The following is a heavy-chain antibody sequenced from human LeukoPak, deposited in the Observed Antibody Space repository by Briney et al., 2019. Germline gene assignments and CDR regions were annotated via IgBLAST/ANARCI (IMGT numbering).Heavy chain of an antibody. CDR1: GGSISSYY. J-gene: IGHJ6*02. D-gene: IGHD2-2*01. CDR3: ARDREYCSSTSCYRIWMDV. V-gene: IGHV4-4*07. CDR2: IYTSGST. Sequence: SETLSLTCTVSGGSISSYYWSWIRQPAAKGLEWIGRIYTSGSTNYNPSLKSRVTMSVDTSKNQFSLKLSSVTAADTAVYYCARDREYCSSTSCYRIWMDVWGQGTTVTVSS.